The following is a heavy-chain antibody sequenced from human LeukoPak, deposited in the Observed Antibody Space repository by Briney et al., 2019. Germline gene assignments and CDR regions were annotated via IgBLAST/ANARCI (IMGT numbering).Heavy chain of an antibody. CDR3: ARRIRFLEWLLSPQPPGAFDI. Sequence: GASVKVSCKTSGYSFRDYFIHWVRQAPGQGLEWMGWIDPKSSDTNTAQKFEGRVTMTRDTSISTVYMELSRLKSDDTAVYYCARRIRFLEWLLSPQPPGAFDIWGQGTMVTVSS. J-gene: IGHJ3*02. V-gene: IGHV1-2*02. CDR1: GYSFRDYF. D-gene: IGHD3-3*01. CDR2: IDPKSSDT.